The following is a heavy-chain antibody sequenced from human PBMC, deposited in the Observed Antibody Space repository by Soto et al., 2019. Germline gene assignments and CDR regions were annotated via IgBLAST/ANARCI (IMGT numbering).Heavy chain of an antibody. Sequence: GSLRLSCAASGFTFSSYAMHWVRQAPGKGLEYVSAISSNGGSTYYADSVKGRFTISRDNSKNTLYLQMGSLRAEDMAVYYCARGGYSSSWYYFDYWGQGTLVTVSS. J-gene: IGHJ4*02. CDR3: ARGGYSSSWYYFDY. V-gene: IGHV3-64*02. CDR2: ISSNGGST. D-gene: IGHD6-13*01. CDR1: GFTFSSYA.